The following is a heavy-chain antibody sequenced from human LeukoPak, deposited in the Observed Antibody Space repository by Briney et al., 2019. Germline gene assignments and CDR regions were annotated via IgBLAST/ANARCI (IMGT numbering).Heavy chain of an antibody. CDR3: AHRLDQRTNWNYGNFDY. D-gene: IGHD1-7*01. V-gene: IGHV2-5*02. Sequence: SGPTLVNPTETLTLTCTFSGFSLTTSGVGVAWIRQPPGQALEWLAAIYWDDDKRYRPSLKNRLTVTKGTSRNQVVLTMTNMDPVDTATYYCAHRLDQRTNWNYGNFDYWGQGTLVTVPS. CDR2: IYWDDDK. CDR1: GFSLTTSGVG. J-gene: IGHJ4*02.